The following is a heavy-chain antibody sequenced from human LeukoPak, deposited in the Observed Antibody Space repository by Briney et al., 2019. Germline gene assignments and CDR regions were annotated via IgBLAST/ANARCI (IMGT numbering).Heavy chain of an antibody. D-gene: IGHD3-22*01. J-gene: IGHJ4*02. CDR3: AKGHADSSGYYYFDS. CDR1: GFTFSNYA. V-gene: IGHV3-23*01. CDR2: IRGNADTT. Sequence: GRSLRLSCAASGFTFSNYAMHWVRQAPGKGLEWVSGIRGNADTTYYADSVKGRFSIFRDNSKNMLYLQMNSLRVEDTAVYYCAKGHADSSGYYYFDSWGQGTLVTVPS.